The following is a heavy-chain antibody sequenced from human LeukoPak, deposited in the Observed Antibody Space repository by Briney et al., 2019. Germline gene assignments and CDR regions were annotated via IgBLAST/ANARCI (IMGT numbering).Heavy chain of an antibody. D-gene: IGHD2-21*02. CDR2: IFTSGST. J-gene: IGHJ4*02. CDR1: GGSISSYY. CDR3: ARGALAYCGGDCYSGFDY. Sequence: SETLSLTCTVSGGSISSYYWSWIRQPPGKGLEWIGYIFTSGSTNYNPSLRSRVTISLDTSKNQFSLKLSSVTAADTAVYYCARGALAYCGGDCYSGFDYWGQGTLVTVSS. V-gene: IGHV4-4*09.